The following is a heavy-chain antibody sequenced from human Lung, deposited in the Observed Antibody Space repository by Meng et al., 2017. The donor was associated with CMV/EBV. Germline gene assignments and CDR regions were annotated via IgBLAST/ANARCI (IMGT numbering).Heavy chain of an antibody. Sequence: LQGSGPGLVKPSGPLSLTWAVSGGSISSSNWWSWVRQPPGKGLEWIGEIYHSGSTNYNPSLKSRVTISVDKSKNQFSLKLSSVTAADTAVYYCARVVTALWGYYFDYWGQGTLVTVSS. J-gene: IGHJ4*02. D-gene: IGHD2-21*02. CDR1: GGSISSSNW. CDR2: IYHSGST. CDR3: ARVVTALWGYYFDY. V-gene: IGHV4-4*02.